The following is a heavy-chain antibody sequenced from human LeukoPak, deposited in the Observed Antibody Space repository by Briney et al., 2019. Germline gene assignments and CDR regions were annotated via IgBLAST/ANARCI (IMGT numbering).Heavy chain of an antibody. D-gene: IGHD6-6*01. CDR1: GGSIRGYY. Sequence: SETLSLTCAVSGGSIRGYYWSWVRQSPGKGLEWIGDINQNAGTDYNPSLKSRVTMSIDSSKNQISLNVTAATAADTAIYYCARGRTRLSWLDPWGQGTMVTVSS. CDR2: INQNAGT. V-gene: IGHV4-34*01. CDR3: ARGRTRLSWLDP. J-gene: IGHJ3*01.